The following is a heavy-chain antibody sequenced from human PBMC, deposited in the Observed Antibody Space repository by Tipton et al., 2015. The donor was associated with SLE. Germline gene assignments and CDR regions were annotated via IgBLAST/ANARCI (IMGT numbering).Heavy chain of an antibody. Sequence: TLSLTCTVSNDSISSTYWWSWVRQSPGKGLEWIGDMYTSGSTDYNPSLQNRVTISVDMSKNQFSLKPSSVTAADAAVYYCARGDWVTTSYWFDFWGHGTLVTVSS. J-gene: IGHJ5*01. D-gene: IGHD3/OR15-3a*01. V-gene: IGHV4-4*02. CDR3: ARGDWVTTSYWFDF. CDR2: MYTSGST. CDR1: NDSISSTYW.